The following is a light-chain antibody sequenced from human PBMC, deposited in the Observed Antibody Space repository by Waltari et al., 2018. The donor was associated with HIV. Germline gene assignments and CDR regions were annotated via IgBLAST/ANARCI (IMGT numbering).Light chain of an antibody. J-gene: IGLJ2*01. V-gene: IGLV2-14*03. CDR3: ISYTSSSTLV. Sequence: QSALTQPASVSGSPGPSIPVSCTGTSRYVGGYNYVSWYQHHPGKAPKLMISDVTYRPSGVSNRFSGSKSGNTASLTISGLQAEDEADYYCISYTSSSTLVFGGGTKVTVL. CDR2: DVT. CDR1: SRYVGGYNY.